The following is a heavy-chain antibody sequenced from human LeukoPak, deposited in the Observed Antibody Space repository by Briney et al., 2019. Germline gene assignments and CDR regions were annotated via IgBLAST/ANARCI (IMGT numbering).Heavy chain of an antibody. J-gene: IGHJ4*02. CDR1: GGTFSSYA. V-gene: IGHV1-69*05. CDR3: ARGSRDGYKAGPFDY. Sequence: PVKVSCKASGGTFSSYAISWVRQAPGQGLEWMGGIIPIFGTANYAQKFQGRVTITTDESTSTAYMELSSLRSEDTAVYYCARGSRDGYKAGPFDYWGQGTLVTVSS. D-gene: IGHD5-24*01. CDR2: IIPIFGTA.